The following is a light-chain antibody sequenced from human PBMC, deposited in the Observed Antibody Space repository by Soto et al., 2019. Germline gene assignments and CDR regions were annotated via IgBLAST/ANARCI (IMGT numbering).Light chain of an antibody. CDR3: QQRRNWQVT. CDR1: QSVRNN. V-gene: IGKV3-15*01. J-gene: IGKJ5*01. CDR2: GAS. Sequence: EIVMTQSPATLSVSPGERATVRCRASQSVRNNLAWYQQKSGQAPRLLIYGASTRATGIPARFSGSGYGTDFTLTISSLEPEDFAVYYCQQRRNWQVTFGQGTRLEIK.